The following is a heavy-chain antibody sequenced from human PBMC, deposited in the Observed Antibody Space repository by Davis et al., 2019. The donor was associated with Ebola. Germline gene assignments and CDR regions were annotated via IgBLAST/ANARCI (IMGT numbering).Heavy chain of an antibody. Sequence: GGSLRLSCAASGFTFADYAMHWVRQAPGKGLEWVSGISWNSGSIGYADSVKGRFTISRDNAKNSLYLQMNSLRAEDTALYYCAKGGVGYCSSTSCAFDYWGQGTLVTVSS. D-gene: IGHD2-2*01. CDR2: ISWNSGSI. CDR1: GFTFADYA. CDR3: AKGGVGYCSSTSCAFDY. V-gene: IGHV3-9*01. J-gene: IGHJ4*02.